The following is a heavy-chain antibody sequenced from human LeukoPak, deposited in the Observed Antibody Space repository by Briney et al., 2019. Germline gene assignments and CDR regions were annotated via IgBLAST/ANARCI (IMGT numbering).Heavy chain of an antibody. Sequence: PSETLSLTCTVSGGSISSYYWSWIRQPPGKGLEWIGYIYYSGSTNYNPSLKSRVTISVDTSKNQFSLKLSSVTAADTAVYYCARDGAIHAFDIWGQGTMVTVSS. J-gene: IGHJ3*02. CDR3: ARDGAIHAFDI. CDR2: IYYSGST. CDR1: GGSISSYY. V-gene: IGHV4-59*01. D-gene: IGHD3-16*01.